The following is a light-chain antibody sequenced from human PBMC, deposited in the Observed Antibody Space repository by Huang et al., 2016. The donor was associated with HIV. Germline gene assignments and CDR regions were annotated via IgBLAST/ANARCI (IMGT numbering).Light chain of an antibody. CDR1: QSVVKTSNNKNC. J-gene: IGKJ1*01. CDR2: WAS. V-gene: IGKV4-1*01. Sequence: DIVVTQSPDSLALSLGGRAAINCTASQSVVKTSNNKNCLSWYQLKPGQPPKVLIYWASTRESGVPDRFSGSGSGTHFTLTIASLQAEDVAVYYCHQYYDTPQTFGQGTKVEVK. CDR3: HQYYDTPQT.